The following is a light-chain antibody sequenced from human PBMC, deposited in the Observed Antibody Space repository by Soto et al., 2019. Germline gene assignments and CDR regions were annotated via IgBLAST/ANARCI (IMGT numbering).Light chain of an antibody. V-gene: IGKV1-8*01. CDR1: QGISSY. CDR2: AAS. Sequence: AIRMTQSPSSLSASTGDRVTITCRASQGISSYLAWYQQKPGKAPKLLIYAASTLQSGVPSRFSGSGSGTDFTLTISCLQSEDFATYYCQQSYSAPPLTFGPGTKVDMK. J-gene: IGKJ3*01. CDR3: QQSYSAPPLT.